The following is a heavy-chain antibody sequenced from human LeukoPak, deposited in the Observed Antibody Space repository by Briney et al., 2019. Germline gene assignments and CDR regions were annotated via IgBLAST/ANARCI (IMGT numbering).Heavy chain of an antibody. CDR2: ISAYNGNT. D-gene: IGHD1-26*01. Sequence: GASVKVSCKASGYTFTSYGISWVRQAPGQGLEWMGWISAYNGNTNYAQKLQGRVTMTTDTSTSTAYMELRSLRSDDTAVYYCARDLSGSYWVNAFDIWGQGTMVTVSS. CDR1: GYTFTSYG. V-gene: IGHV1-18*01. J-gene: IGHJ3*02. CDR3: ARDLSGSYWVNAFDI.